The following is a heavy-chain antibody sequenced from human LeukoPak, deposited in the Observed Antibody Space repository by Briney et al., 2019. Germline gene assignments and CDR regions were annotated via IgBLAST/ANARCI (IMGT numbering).Heavy chain of an antibody. CDR3: ARGDNYDSSGYYPPFFDY. Sequence: SETLSLTCAVYGGSFSGYYWSWIRQPPGKGLEWIGEINHSGSTNYNPSLKSRVTISVDTSKNQFSLKLSSVTAADTAVYYCARGDNYDSSGYYPPFFDYWGQGTLATVSS. CDR2: INHSGST. V-gene: IGHV4-34*01. CDR1: GGSFSGYY. J-gene: IGHJ4*02. D-gene: IGHD3-22*01.